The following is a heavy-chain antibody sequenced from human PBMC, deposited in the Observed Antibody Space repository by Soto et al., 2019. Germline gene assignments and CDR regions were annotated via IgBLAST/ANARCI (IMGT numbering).Heavy chain of an antibody. CDR1: GASISSSDW. CDR3: ARAYDRTVSPARYFDF. CDR2: ISLSGST. Sequence: QVQLQESGPGLAKPSGTLSLTCAVSGASISSSDWWTWVRQPPGEGLECIGEISLSGSTNYSPSLRGRVTISVDKSKNQCSLKLTSVTAADTAVYYCARAYDRTVSPARYFDFWGQGTLVTVSS. J-gene: IGHJ4*02. D-gene: IGHD3-22*01. V-gene: IGHV4-4*02.